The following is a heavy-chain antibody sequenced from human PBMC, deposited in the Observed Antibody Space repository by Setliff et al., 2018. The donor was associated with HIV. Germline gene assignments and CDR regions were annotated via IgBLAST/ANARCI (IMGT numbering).Heavy chain of an antibody. CDR3: ARRYSEDSGYGPRYFDY. V-gene: IGHV5-51*01. CDR2: IYPGDSDT. CDR1: GYSFTSYW. Sequence: GESLKISCKGSGYSFTSYWIGWVRQVPGKGLEWMGIIYPGDSDTKYSPSFEGQVTMSADKSITTAYLQWSSLKASDTAMYYCARRYSEDSGYGPRYFDYWGQGTLVTVSS. J-gene: IGHJ4*02. D-gene: IGHD3-22*01.